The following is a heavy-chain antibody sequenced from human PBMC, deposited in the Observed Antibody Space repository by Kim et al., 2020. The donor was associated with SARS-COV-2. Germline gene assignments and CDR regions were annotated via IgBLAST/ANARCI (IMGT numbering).Heavy chain of an antibody. D-gene: IGHD6-13*01. V-gene: IGHV3-7*01. CDR3: ARAGISWYDY. CDR2: EK. J-gene: IGHJ4*02. Sequence: EKQYVDSLEGRFTISRDNAKKSLYLQMSSRRAEDTAVYYCARAGISWYDYWGQGTLVTGSS.